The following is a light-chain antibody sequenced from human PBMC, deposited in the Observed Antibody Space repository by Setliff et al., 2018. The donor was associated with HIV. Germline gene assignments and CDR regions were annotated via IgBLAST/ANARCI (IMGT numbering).Light chain of an antibody. CDR2: DTS. V-gene: IGLV7-46*01. J-gene: IGLJ3*02. Sequence: QAVVTQEPSLTVSPGGTVTLTCGSSTGPVTSGHYPYWFQRKPGQAPRKLIYDTSNIHSWTPARFSGSLLGGQAALTLSGAQPEDEAEYYCLLSYSGAWVFGGGTQLTVL. CDR3: LLSYSGAWV. CDR1: TGPVTSGHY.